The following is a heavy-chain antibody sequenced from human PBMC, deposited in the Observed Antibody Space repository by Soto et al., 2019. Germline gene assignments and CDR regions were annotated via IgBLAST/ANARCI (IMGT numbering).Heavy chain of an antibody. Sequence: ASETLSLTCTVSGGSISSSSYYWGWIRQPPGKGLEWIGSIYYSGSTYYNPSLKSRVTISVDTSKNQFSLKLSSVTAADTAVYYCARQESGYIEIFDYWGQGTLVTVSS. CDR2: IYYSGST. CDR1: GGSISSSSYY. J-gene: IGHJ4*02. D-gene: IGHD5-12*01. CDR3: ARQESGYIEIFDY. V-gene: IGHV4-39*01.